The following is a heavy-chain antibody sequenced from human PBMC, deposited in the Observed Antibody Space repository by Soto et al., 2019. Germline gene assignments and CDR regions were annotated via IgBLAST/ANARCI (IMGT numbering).Heavy chain of an antibody. D-gene: IGHD3-3*01. V-gene: IGHV3-30*18. J-gene: IGHJ4*02. CDR2: ISYDGSNK. CDR1: GFTFSSYG. Sequence: PGGSLGLSCAASGFTFSSYGMHWVRQAPGKGLEWVAVISYDGSNKYYADSVKGRFTISRDNSKNTLYLQMNSLRAEDTAVYYCAKDDRGYDFWSGYIDYWGQGTLVTVSS. CDR3: AKDDRGYDFWSGYIDY.